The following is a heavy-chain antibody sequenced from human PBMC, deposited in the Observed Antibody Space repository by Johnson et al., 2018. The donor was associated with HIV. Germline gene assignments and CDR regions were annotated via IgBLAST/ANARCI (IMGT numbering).Heavy chain of an antibody. Sequence: EVQLVESGGGLVKPGGSLRLSCAASGFTFSNAWMSWVRQAPGKGLEWVGRIKSKTDGGTTDYAAPVKGRFTISRDDSKNTLYLQMNSLRAEDTAVFYCARPLGPPMVQGVIDAVDIWGQGTMVTVSS. CDR3: ARPLGPPMVQGVIDAVDI. J-gene: IGHJ3*02. CDR1: GFTFSNAW. V-gene: IGHV3-15*01. D-gene: IGHD3-10*01. CDR2: IKSKTDGGTT.